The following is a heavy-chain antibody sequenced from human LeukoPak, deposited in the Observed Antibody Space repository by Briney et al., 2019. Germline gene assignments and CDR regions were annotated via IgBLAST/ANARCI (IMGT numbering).Heavy chain of an antibody. CDR2: ISSNGGST. V-gene: IGHV3-64*01. D-gene: IGHD3-3*01. CDR1: GFTFSSYA. CDR3: ARGGITIFGVAYFDY. J-gene: IGHJ4*02. Sequence: PGGSLRLSCAASGFTFSSYAMHWVRQAPGKGLEYVLAISSNGGSTYYANSVKGRFTISRDNSKNTLYLQMGSLRAEDMAVYYCARGGITIFGVAYFDYWGQGTLVTVSS.